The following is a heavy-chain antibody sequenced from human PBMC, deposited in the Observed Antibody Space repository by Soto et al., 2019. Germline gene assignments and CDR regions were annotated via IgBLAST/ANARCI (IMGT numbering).Heavy chain of an antibody. V-gene: IGHV3-48*02. D-gene: IGHD6-19*01. CDR2: LSSSKTYI. Sequence: EVQLVESGGELVQPGQSLRLSCAASGFSFSSYSMNWVRQAPGKGLEWISYLSSSKTYIWYADSVKGRFTISRDNAKNSLSLQMNSLRDEDTAVYYCVRDSGWAFDIWGLGTMVTVSS. CDR3: VRDSGWAFDI. J-gene: IGHJ3*02. CDR1: GFSFSSYS.